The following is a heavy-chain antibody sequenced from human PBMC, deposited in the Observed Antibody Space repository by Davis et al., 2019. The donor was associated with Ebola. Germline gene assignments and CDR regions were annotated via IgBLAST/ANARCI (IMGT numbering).Heavy chain of an antibody. Sequence: SVKVSCKASGGTFSKYAISWVRQAPGQGLEWVGGTIPVYGTQNYAQKFQGRITITADEAKRTAYMELGSLRSEDTAVYYCARDMGYSARYYAMDVWGKGTTVTVSS. V-gene: IGHV1-69*13. J-gene: IGHJ6*04. D-gene: IGHD3-16*01. CDR3: ARDMGYSARYYAMDV. CDR1: GGTFSKYA. CDR2: TIPVYGTQ.